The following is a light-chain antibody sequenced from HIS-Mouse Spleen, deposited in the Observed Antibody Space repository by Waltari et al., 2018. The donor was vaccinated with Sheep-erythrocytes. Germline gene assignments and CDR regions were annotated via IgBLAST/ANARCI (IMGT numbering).Light chain of an antibody. Sequence: AIQLTQSPSSLSASVGDRVTITCRASQGISSALAWYQQKPGKAPKLLIYDASSLESGVPSRFSGSGSGTDFTLTISSLQPEDFATYYCHQFNSYPHGYTFGQGTKLEIK. CDR2: DAS. CDR3: HQFNSYPHGYT. CDR1: QGISSA. V-gene: IGKV1-13*02. J-gene: IGKJ2*01.